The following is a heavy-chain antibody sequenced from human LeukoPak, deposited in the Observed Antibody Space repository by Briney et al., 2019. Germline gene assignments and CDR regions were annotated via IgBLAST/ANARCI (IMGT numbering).Heavy chain of an antibody. J-gene: IGHJ4*02. CDR2: FDPEDGET. Sequence: ASVKVSFKVSGYTLTELSMHWVRQAPGKGLEWMGGFDPEDGETIYAQKFQGRVTMTEDTSTDTAYMELSSLRSEDTAVYYCATDWISGYYVFDHWGQGTLVTVSS. CDR1: GYTLTELS. V-gene: IGHV1-24*01. CDR3: ATDWISGYYVFDH. D-gene: IGHD3-22*01.